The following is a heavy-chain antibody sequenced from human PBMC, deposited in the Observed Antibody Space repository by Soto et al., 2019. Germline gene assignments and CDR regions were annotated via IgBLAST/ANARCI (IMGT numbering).Heavy chain of an antibody. Sequence: QVQLVQSGAEVKKPGASVKVSCKASGYTFTTYDINWVRQATGQRLEWVGWMNPKSGYTGFAQNFQGRLSMTRDTSISTAYMELSSLRSEDTAVYYCVRVFGSIDYWGPGTLVTVSS. CDR1: GYTFTTYD. V-gene: IGHV1-8*01. J-gene: IGHJ4*02. CDR2: MNPKSGYT. CDR3: VRVFGSIDY. D-gene: IGHD3-10*02.